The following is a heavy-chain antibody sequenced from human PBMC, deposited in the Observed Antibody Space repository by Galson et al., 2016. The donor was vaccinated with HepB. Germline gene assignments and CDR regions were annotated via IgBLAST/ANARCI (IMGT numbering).Heavy chain of an antibody. V-gene: IGHV3-7*03. CDR3: ARRLRDGMDV. J-gene: IGHJ6*02. CDR1: GFILENYW. Sequence: SLRLSCAASGFILENYWMSWVRQAPGKAPEWVANINEDGGDTYYVSSVKGRFTISRDNAKNSLYLRMSSLRVEDTALYYCARRLRDGMDVWGQGTAVSVS. CDR2: INEDGGDT.